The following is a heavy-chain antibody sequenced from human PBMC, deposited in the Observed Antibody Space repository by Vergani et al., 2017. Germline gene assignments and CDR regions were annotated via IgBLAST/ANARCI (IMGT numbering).Heavy chain of an antibody. Sequence: EVQLLESGGGLVQPGGSLRLSCAASGFTFSSYAMSWVRQAPGKGLEWVSAISSSSSYIYYADSVKGRFTISRDNAKNSLYLQMNSLRAEDTAVYYCAGTVAGTYYFDYWGQGTLVTVSS. D-gene: IGHD6-19*01. CDR2: ISSSSSYI. J-gene: IGHJ4*02. CDR1: GFTFSSYA. CDR3: AGTVAGTYYFDY. V-gene: IGHV3-21*01.